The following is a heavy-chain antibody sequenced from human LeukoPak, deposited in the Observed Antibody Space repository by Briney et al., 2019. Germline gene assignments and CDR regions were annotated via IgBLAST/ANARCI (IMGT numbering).Heavy chain of an antibody. CDR2: IKQDGSEK. V-gene: IGHV3-7*01. D-gene: IGHD6-13*01. CDR3: AKDYSSSLILDY. CDR1: GFTFTTYW. J-gene: IGHJ4*02. Sequence: PGGCLRLSCAASGFTFTTYWLSWVRQAPGKGLEWVANIKQDGSEKYYVDSVKGRFTISRDNAKNSLYLQMNSLRAEDTAVYYCAKDYSSSLILDYWGQGNLVTVSS.